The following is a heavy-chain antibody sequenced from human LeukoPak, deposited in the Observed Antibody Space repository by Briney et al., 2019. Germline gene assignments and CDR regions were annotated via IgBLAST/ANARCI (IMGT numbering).Heavy chain of an antibody. CDR3: TRDRTTVNHKDYYYYMDV. V-gene: IGHV3-30*04. J-gene: IGHJ6*03. D-gene: IGHD4-17*01. CDR2: ISYDGSNK. Sequence: GGSLRLSCAASGFTFSSYAMHWVRQAPGKGLEWVAVISYDGSNKYYADSVKGRFTISRDNSKNTLYLQMNSLNTEDTAVYYCTRDRTTVNHKDYYYYMDVWGKGTTVTVSS. CDR1: GFTFSSYA.